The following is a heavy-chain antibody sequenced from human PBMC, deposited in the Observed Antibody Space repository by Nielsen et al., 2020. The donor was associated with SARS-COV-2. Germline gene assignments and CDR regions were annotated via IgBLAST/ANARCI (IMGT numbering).Heavy chain of an antibody. CDR1: GFTFSSYW. V-gene: IGHV3-53*01. D-gene: IGHD4-17*01. CDR2: IHEDGSS. Sequence: GESLKISCAASGFTFSSYWMSWVRQAPGKGLAWVSVIHEDGSSYYADSVEGRFTISRDNSKNILDLHMNSLRAEDTAVYYCVRDKDSTTENLRMDVWGQGTTVTVSS. J-gene: IGHJ6*02. CDR3: VRDKDSTTENLRMDV.